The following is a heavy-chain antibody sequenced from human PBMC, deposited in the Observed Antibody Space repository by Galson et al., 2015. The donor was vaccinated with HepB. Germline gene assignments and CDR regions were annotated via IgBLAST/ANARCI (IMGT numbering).Heavy chain of an antibody. CDR2: IHYSGRT. Sequence: SETLSLTCTVSGGSVNSNNYYWGWIRQPPGKGLEWIGTIHYSGRTYYNPSLKSRVTISVDTSNNQFSLELTSVTAADTATYYCARQVMTTVTPDYWGQGTLVTVSS. V-gene: IGHV4-39*01. D-gene: IGHD4-11*01. CDR3: ARQVMTTVTPDY. J-gene: IGHJ4*02. CDR1: GGSVNSNNYY.